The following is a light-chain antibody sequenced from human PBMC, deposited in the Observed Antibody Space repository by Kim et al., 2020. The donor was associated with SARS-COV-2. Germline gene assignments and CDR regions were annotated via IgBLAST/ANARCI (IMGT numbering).Light chain of an antibody. CDR3: QHYHSYPYT. CDR1: QDIGNF. Sequence: DIQMTQSPSSLSASVGDRVTITCRASQDIGNFLIWFLQRPGKAPKSLIYSASTLLSGVPSKFSASGSGTDFSLTISSLQPEDSATYYCQHYHSYPYTFGQGTKVDIK. V-gene: IGKV1-16*02. CDR2: SAS. J-gene: IGKJ2*01.